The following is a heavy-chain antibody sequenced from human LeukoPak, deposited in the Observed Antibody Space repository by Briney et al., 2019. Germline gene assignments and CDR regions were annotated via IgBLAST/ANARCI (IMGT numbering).Heavy chain of an antibody. CDR1: GASISSSRYY. CDR3: AEGGYYYDSSGARGDAFDL. V-gene: IGHV4-39*01. Sequence: PSETRSLTCTVSGASISSSRYYWGWIRQPPGKGLEWCGSIDYSGSTYYNPSLKSRVTISVDTSKNQFSLKLSSVTAADTAVYYCAEGGYYYDSSGARGDAFDLWGQGTMVTVSS. D-gene: IGHD3-22*01. J-gene: IGHJ3*01. CDR2: IDYSGST.